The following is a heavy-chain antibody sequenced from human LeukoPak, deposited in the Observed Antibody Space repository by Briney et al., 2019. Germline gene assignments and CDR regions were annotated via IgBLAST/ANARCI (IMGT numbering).Heavy chain of an antibody. Sequence: SETLSLTCAVYGGSFSGYYWSWIRQPAGKGLEWIGHIYTSGTTNYNPSLKSRVTMSIDTSKNQFSLKLSSVTAADTAIYYCARDAKYYYGSRTYFFFEYWGQGTLLSVSS. CDR2: IYTSGTT. CDR3: ARDAKYYYGSRTYFFFEY. CDR1: GGSFSGYY. V-gene: IGHV4-4*07. J-gene: IGHJ4*02. D-gene: IGHD3-10*01.